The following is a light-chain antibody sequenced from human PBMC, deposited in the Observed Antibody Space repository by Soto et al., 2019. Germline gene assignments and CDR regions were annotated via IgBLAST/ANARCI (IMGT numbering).Light chain of an antibody. CDR1: SSDVGGYKY. CDR3: SSYTSSSTLYV. V-gene: IGLV2-14*01. J-gene: IGLJ1*01. Sequence: QSALTQPASVSGSPGQSITISCTGTSSDVGGYKYVSWYQLHPGKAPKLMIYDVSNRPSGVSNRFSGSKSGNTASLTISGLQAEDEADYYCSSYTSSSTLYVFCTGTKLTVL. CDR2: DVS.